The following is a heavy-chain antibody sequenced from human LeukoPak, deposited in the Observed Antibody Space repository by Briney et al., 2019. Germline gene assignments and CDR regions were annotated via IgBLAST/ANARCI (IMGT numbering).Heavy chain of an antibody. CDR1: GFTFSNYW. V-gene: IGHV3-74*01. CDR2: ISPDGSIT. CDR3: ANMNPLAQ. D-gene: IGHD1-14*01. J-gene: IGHJ4*02. Sequence: GGSLRLSCVASGFTFSNYWMHWVRQAPVKGLVWVSRISPDGSITTYADSVRGRFTISRDNAKNTLFLQMSTLRADDTAVYFCANMNPLAQWGQGTLVTVSS.